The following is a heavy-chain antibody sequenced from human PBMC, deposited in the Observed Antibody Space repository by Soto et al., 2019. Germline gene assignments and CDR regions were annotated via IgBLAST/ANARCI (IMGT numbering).Heavy chain of an antibody. CDR3: ARHKRPTYYDILTGFDY. D-gene: IGHD3-9*01. CDR1: GGSISSYY. Sequence: SETLSLTCTVSGGSISSYYWSWIRQPPGKGLEWIGYIYYSGSTNYNPSLKSRVTISVDTSKNQFSLKLSSVTAADTAVYYCARHKRPTYYDILTGFDYWGQGTLVTVS. V-gene: IGHV4-59*08. CDR2: IYYSGST. J-gene: IGHJ4*02.